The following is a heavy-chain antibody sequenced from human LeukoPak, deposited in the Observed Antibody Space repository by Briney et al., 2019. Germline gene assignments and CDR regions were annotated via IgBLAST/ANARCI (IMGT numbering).Heavy chain of an antibody. CDR1: GFTVSSHY. Sequence: GGSLRLSCAASGFTVSSHYMTWVRQAPGKGLEWVSYISSSSSTIYYADSVKGRFTISRDNAKNSLYLQMNSLRDEDTAVYYCARGTYYDFWSGHNWFDPWGQGTLVTVSS. CDR2: ISSSSSTI. D-gene: IGHD3-3*01. CDR3: ARGTYYDFWSGHNWFDP. J-gene: IGHJ5*02. V-gene: IGHV3-48*02.